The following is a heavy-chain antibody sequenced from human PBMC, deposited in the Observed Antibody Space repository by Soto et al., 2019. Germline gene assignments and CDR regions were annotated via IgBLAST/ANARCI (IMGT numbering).Heavy chain of an antibody. CDR1: GFTFSSYA. Sequence: EVQLLESGGGLVQPGGSLRLSCAASGFTFSSYAMSWVRQAPGKGLEWVSAISGTGISTYYADSVKGRFTISRDNSRNTLYLQMNSMRAEATAVYYWAKSGIPSGPYLTSPDYWGQGTLVTVSS. J-gene: IGHJ4*02. CDR2: ISGTGIST. D-gene: IGHD1-26*01. V-gene: IGHV3-23*01. CDR3: AKSGIPSGPYLTSPDY.